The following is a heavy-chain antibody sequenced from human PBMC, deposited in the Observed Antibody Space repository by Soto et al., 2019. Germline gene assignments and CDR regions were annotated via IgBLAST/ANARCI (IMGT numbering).Heavy chain of an antibody. V-gene: IGHV1-18*01. J-gene: IGHJ4*02. CDR3: ARDRGSYALDY. CDR1: GYTFTSYG. D-gene: IGHD1-26*01. Sequence: QVQLVQSGAEVKKPGASVKVSCKASGYTFTSYGIIWVRQAPGQGLEWMGWISAYNGNTHYAQKLQGRVTMTTDTSTSTADMELRSLRSDDTAVYYWARDRGSYALDYWGQGTLVTVSS. CDR2: ISAYNGNT.